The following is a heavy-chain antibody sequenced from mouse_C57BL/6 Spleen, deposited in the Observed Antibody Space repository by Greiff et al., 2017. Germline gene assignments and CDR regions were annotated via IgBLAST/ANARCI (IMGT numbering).Heavy chain of an antibody. V-gene: IGHV1-64*01. Sequence: QVQLQQPGAELVKPGASVKLSCKASGYTFTSYWMHWVKQRPGQGLEWIGMIHPNSGSTNYNEKFKSKATLTVDKDSSTAYMQLSSLTSEDSAVYDWARLGDTTGDYYDKEYWGQGTTVTVSS. CDR2: IHPNSGST. J-gene: IGHJ4*01. CDR1: GYTFTSYW. D-gene: IGHD2-12*01. CDR3: ARLGDTTGDYYDKEY.